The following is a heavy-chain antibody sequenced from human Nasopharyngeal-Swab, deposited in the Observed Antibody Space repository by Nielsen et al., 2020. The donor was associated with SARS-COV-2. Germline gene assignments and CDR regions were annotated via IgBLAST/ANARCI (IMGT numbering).Heavy chain of an antibody. D-gene: IGHD4-23*01. CDR2: ISCSGGST. V-gene: IGHV3-23*01. CDR1: GFIFRIYS. J-gene: IGHJ4*02. Sequence: GESLKHSCTASGFIFRIYSMRWVRQAPGKGLEWVSEISCSGGSTYYAESVKGRFTISRDNSKNTLYLQMSSLRAEDTAIYYCAKDLGVESPLWFDYWGQGTLLTVSS. CDR3: AKDLGVESPLWFDY.